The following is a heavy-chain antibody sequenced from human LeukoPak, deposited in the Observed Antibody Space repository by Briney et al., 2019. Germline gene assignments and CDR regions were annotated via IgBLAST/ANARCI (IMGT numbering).Heavy chain of an antibody. D-gene: IGHD4-17*01. Sequence: ASDTLSLTCTVSGVSISSHYWSWIRQPPGKGLEWICYIYGSGGTNYNPSLKSRVTIAADTSKNQVSLKVRSVTAADTAVYYCVREVGDYDSDNCVDPWGQGTLVIGSS. J-gene: IGHJ5*02. CDR1: GVSISSHY. CDR3: VREVGDYDSDNCVDP. V-gene: IGHV4-59*11. CDR2: IYGSGGT.